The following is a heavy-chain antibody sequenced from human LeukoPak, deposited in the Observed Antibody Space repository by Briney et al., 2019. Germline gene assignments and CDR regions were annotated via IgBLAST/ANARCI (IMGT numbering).Heavy chain of an antibody. CDR3: ASSVGATTHFDY. J-gene: IGHJ4*02. V-gene: IGHV3-30*04. CDR2: ISYDGSKK. CDR1: GFMFSNFA. Sequence: PGRSLRLSCAASGFMFSNFAIHWVRQAPGKGLEWVAVISYDGSKKYYADSVNGRFTISRDNSKNTVFLQMNSLRPEDTALYYCASSVGATTHFDYWGQGTLVTVSS. D-gene: IGHD1-26*01.